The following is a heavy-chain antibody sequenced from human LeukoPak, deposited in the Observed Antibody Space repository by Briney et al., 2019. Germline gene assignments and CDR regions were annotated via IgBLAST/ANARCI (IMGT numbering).Heavy chain of an antibody. CDR1: GGSISSGGYY. Sequence: SQTLSPTCPVSGGSISSGGYYSTWIQQPPWKGLEWIGYIYHSGSTYYNPSLKSRVTISVDRSKNQFSLKLSSVTAADTAVYYCARGIGWFDPWGQGTLVTVSS. J-gene: IGHJ5*02. CDR3: ARGIGWFDP. CDR2: IYHSGST. V-gene: IGHV4-30-2*01.